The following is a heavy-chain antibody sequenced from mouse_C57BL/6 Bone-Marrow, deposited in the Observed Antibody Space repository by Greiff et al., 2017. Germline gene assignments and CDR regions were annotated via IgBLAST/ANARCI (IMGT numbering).Heavy chain of an antibody. V-gene: IGHV1-72*01. D-gene: IGHD2-3*01. CDR2: IDPNSGGT. CDR1: GYTFTSYW. J-gene: IGHJ2*01. Sequence: QVQLQQPGAELVRPGTSVKLSCKASGYTFTSYWMHWVKQRPGQGLEWIGVIDPNSGGTKYNEKFKSKATLTVDKTSSTAYMQLSSLTSEDSAVYYCARNGDDGYYYFDYWGQGTTLTVSS. CDR3: ARNGDDGYYYFDY.